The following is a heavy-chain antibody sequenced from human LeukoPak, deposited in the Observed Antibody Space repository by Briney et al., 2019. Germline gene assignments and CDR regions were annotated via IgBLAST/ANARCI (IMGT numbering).Heavy chain of an antibody. D-gene: IGHD2-2*01. CDR1: GLTVSSNY. CDR3: ARVVVVPAAPGPNDAFDI. V-gene: IGHV3-66*02. J-gene: IGHJ3*02. CDR2: IYSGGST. Sequence: PGGSLRLSCAASGLTVSSNYMSWVRQAPGKGLERVSVIYSGGSTYYADSVKGRFTISRDNSKNTLYLQMNSLRAEDTAVYYCARVVVVPAAPGPNDAFDIWGQGTMVTVSS.